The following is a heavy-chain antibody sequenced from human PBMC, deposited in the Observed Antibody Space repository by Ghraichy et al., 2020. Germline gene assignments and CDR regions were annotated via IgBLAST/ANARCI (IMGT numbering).Heavy chain of an antibody. Sequence: GGSLRLSCAASGFTFSSYSMNWVRQAPGKGLEWVSSISSSSSYIYYADSVKGRFTISRDNAKNSLYLQMNSLRAEDTAVYYCARGSKVVAATASFDYWGQGTLVTVSS. D-gene: IGHD2-15*01. J-gene: IGHJ4*02. CDR3: ARGSKVVAATASFDY. CDR2: ISSSSSYI. V-gene: IGHV3-21*01. CDR1: GFTFSSYS.